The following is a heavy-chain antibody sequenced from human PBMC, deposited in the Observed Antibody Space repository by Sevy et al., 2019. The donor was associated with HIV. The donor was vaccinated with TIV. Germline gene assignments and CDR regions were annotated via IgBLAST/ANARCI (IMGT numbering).Heavy chain of an antibody. Sequence: GGSLRLSCAASGFTFNSYSMNWVRQAPGKGLEWVSSISNSSSYIYYADSVKGRFTISRDNAKNSLYLQMNSLRAADTAVDYCGRGQARWRQVEYFDYWGQGTLVTVSS. CDR1: GFTFNSYS. V-gene: IGHV3-21*01. J-gene: IGHJ4*02. D-gene: IGHD1-26*01. CDR2: ISNSSSYI. CDR3: GRGQARWRQVEYFDY.